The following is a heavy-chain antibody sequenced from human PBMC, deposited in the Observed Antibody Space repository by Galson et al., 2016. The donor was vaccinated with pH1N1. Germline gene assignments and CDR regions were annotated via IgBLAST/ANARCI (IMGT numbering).Heavy chain of an antibody. CDR1: GYSFTNYW. V-gene: IGHV5-51*01. D-gene: IGHD3-10*01. CDR2: IYPSDSDT. Sequence: GAEVKKPGKSLKISCKGSGYSFTNYWIGWVRQMPGKGLEWMGIIYPSDSDTRYSPSFQGQVTISADKSISTAYLQWSSLKASDTAIYYCARGSGSPDSYYYYGMDVWGQGTTVTVSS. J-gene: IGHJ6*02. CDR3: ARGSGSPDSYYYYGMDV.